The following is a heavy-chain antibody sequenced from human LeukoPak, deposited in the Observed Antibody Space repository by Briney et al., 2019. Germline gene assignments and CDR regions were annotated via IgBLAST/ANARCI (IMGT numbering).Heavy chain of an antibody. CDR1: GGSISSDGYY. Sequence: SQTLSLTCTVSGGSISSDGYYWSWLRQPPGKGLEWIGYIYHTGSTYYNPSLQSRVTISVDKSKNQFSLKLSSVTAADTAVYYCAKERFQLLSRLTNWSHPWGQGTLVPVSS. CDR2: IYHTGST. V-gene: IGHV4-30-2*01. D-gene: IGHD2-2*01. J-gene: IGHJ5*02. CDR3: AKERFQLLSRLTNWSHP.